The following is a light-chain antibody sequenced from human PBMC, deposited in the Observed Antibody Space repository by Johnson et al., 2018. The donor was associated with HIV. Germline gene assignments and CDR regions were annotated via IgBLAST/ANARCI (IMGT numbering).Light chain of an antibody. CDR1: SSNIGSNY. Sequence: QPVLTQPPSMSAAPGQRVTISCSGSSSNIGSNYVSWYQQFPGTAPKLLIFENNHRPAGIPDRFSGSKSGTSATLVITGLQTGDEADYYCGTWDSSLRAGFFGTGTKVTVL. CDR3: GTWDSSLRAGF. CDR2: ENN. J-gene: IGLJ1*01. V-gene: IGLV1-51*02.